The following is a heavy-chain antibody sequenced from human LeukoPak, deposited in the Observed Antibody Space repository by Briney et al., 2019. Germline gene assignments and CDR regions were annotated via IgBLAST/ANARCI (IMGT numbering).Heavy chain of an antibody. CDR3: VVSITGTYDY. CDR2: ISSIGSII. Sequence: GGSLRLSCAASGFTFSSYEMNWVRQAPGQGLEWVSYISSIGSIIFYADSVKGRFTISRDNAKNLLYLQMNSLRAEDTAVYYCVVSITGTYDYWGQGTLVTVS. CDR1: GFTFSSYE. D-gene: IGHD1-20*01. V-gene: IGHV3-48*03. J-gene: IGHJ4*02.